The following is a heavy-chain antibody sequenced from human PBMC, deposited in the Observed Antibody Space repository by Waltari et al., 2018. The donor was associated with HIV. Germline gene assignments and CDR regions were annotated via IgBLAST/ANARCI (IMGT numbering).Heavy chain of an antibody. D-gene: IGHD3-16*02. CDR1: VNGFNRPG. CDR3: AIGSWGEVSFGY. J-gene: IGHJ4*02. V-gene: IGHV1-18*01. Sequence: QIQLLQSGAEVKKPGASVRVSAKASVNGFNRPGTTWVRQAPGQGLEWIGWISVKDGRTKSAQKLQGRVTMTSDPSTSTVYMELRTLRSDDTAVYYCAIGSWGEVSFGYWGQGTLVTVSS. CDR2: ISVKDGRT.